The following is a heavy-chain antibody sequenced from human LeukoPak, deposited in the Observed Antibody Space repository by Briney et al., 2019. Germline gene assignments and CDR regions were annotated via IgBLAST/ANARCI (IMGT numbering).Heavy chain of an antibody. CDR2: VNGNGGST. CDR1: GFSFSTYA. V-gene: IGHV3-23*01. CDR3: AKGYYYDSSGYYFEYYFDY. Sequence: GGSLRLSCAASGFSFSTYAMSWVRQAPGKGLEWVSGVNGNGGSTSYADSVKGRFTIFRDNSKNTVYLQMNSLRVEDTAVYYCAKGYYYDSSGYYFEYYFDYWGQGTLVTVSS. D-gene: IGHD3-22*01. J-gene: IGHJ4*02.